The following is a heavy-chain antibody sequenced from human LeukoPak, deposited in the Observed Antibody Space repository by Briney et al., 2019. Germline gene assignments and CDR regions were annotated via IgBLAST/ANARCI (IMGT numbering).Heavy chain of an antibody. V-gene: IGHV1-69*05. Sequence: ASVKVSCKASGGTFSSYAISWVRQAPGKGLEWMGGIIPIFGTENSAQKFQGRVTITTDESTSTAYMELSSLRSEDTAVYYCARRSSGYLGVDYWGQGTLVTVSS. J-gene: IGHJ4*02. CDR3: ARRSSGYLGVDY. D-gene: IGHD3-22*01. CDR1: GGTFSSYA. CDR2: IIPIFGTE.